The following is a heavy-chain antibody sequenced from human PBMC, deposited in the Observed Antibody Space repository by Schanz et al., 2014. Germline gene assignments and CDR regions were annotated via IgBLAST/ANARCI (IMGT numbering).Heavy chain of an antibody. CDR1: GFTFTNYA. Sequence: DVQLLESGGGLVQPGGSLRLSCAASGFTFTNYAMSWVRQAPGKGLEWVARINSVGSNTDYADSVTGRFTISRDNAKNTLYLQMNTLRAEDTAVYYCARKMKVGVYGGKGHDSLDIWGQGTMXTVSS. CDR2: INSVGSNT. CDR3: ARKMKVGVYGGKGHDSLDI. V-gene: IGHV3-74*02. D-gene: IGHD3-22*01. J-gene: IGHJ3*02.